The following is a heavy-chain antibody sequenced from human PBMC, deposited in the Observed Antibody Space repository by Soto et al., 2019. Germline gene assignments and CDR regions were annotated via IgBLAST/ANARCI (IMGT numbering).Heavy chain of an antibody. CDR3: ARTGITIFGVASRGGWFDP. Sequence: PSETLSLTCTVSGGSVSSGGYYWSWIRQHPGKGLEWIGYIYYSGSTYYNPSLKSRVTISVDTSKNQFSLKLSSVTAADTAVYYCARTGITIFGVASRGGWFDPWGQGTLVTVS. V-gene: IGHV4-31*03. CDR2: IYYSGST. J-gene: IGHJ5*02. D-gene: IGHD3-3*01. CDR1: GGSVSSGGYY.